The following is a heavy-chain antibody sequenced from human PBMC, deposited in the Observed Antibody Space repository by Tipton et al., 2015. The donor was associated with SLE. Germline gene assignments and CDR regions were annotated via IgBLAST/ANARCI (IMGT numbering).Heavy chain of an antibody. J-gene: IGHJ4*02. CDR2: IYYSGST. D-gene: IGHD6-19*01. CDR1: GGSISSHY. CDR3: ARQSSDWLDY. Sequence: TLSLTCTVSGGSISSHYWSWIRQPPGKGLEWIGYIYYSGSTYYNPSLKSRVTISVDTSKNQFSLNLSSVTAADTAVYYCARQSSDWLDYWGQGTLVTVSS. V-gene: IGHV4-59*08.